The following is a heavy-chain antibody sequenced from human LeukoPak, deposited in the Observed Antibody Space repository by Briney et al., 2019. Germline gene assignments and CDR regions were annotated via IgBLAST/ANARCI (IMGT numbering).Heavy chain of an antibody. Sequence: ASVKVSCKASGCTFTSYGISWVRQAPGQGLEWMGWISAYNGNTNYAQKLQGRVTMTTDTSTSTAYMELRSLRSDDTAVYYCARGEQWLLRTKGFDYWGQGTLVTVSS. CDR3: ARGEQWLLRTKGFDY. V-gene: IGHV1-18*01. CDR1: GCTFTSYG. J-gene: IGHJ4*02. D-gene: IGHD6-19*01. CDR2: ISAYNGNT.